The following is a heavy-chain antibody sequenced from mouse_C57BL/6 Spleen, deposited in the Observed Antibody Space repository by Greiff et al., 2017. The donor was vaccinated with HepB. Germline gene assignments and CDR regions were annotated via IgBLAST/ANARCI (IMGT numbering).Heavy chain of an antibody. V-gene: IGHV1-82*01. CDR2: IYPGDGDT. CDR3: ARATVVATRDWWFAY. D-gene: IGHD1-1*01. CDR1: GYAFSSSW. Sequence: QVQLQQSGPELVKPGASVKISCKASGYAFSSSWMNWVKQRPGKGLEWIGRIYPGDGDTNYNGKFKGKATLTADKSSSTAYMQLSSLTSEDSAVYFCARATVVATRDWWFAYWGQGTLVTVSA. J-gene: IGHJ3*01.